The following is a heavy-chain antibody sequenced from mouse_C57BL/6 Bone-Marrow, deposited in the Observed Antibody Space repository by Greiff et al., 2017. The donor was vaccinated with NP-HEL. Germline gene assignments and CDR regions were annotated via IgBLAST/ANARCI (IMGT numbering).Heavy chain of an antibody. D-gene: IGHD1-1*01. CDR1: GYTFTSYW. Sequence: QVQLQQPGAELVKPGASVKMSCKASGYTFTSYWITWVKQRPGQGLEWIGDIYPGSGSTNYNEKFKSKATLTVDTSSSTAYMQLSSLTSEDSAVYYCAGPGVYCSSSYYFGYGGQGTTLTVSA. CDR3: AGPGVYCSSSYYFGY. J-gene: IGHJ2*01. CDR2: IYPGSGST. V-gene: IGHV1-55*01.